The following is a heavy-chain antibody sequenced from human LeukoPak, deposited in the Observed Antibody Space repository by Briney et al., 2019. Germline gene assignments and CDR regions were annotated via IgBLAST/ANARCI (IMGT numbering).Heavy chain of an antibody. Sequence: ASVKVSCKASGYTFTSYDINWVRQATGQGLEWMGWMSPISGNTGYAQKFQGRLTMTRNTAINTAYMELSGLRSEDAAVYYCARESGDILVVPYYWGQGTLVTVSS. CDR3: ARESGDILVVPYY. D-gene: IGHD2-2*01. CDR2: MSPISGNT. V-gene: IGHV1-8*01. J-gene: IGHJ4*02. CDR1: GYTFTSYD.